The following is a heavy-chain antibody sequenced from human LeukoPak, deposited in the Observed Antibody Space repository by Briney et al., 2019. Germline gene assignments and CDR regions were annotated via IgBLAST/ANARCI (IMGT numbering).Heavy chain of an antibody. J-gene: IGHJ6*03. CDR3: AHGAVVPAAPYYYYYYYMDV. V-gene: IGHV1-69*13. D-gene: IGHD2-2*01. Sequence: ASVKVSCKASGSTFSSYAISWVRQAPGQGLEWMGGITPIFGTANYAQKFQGRVTITADESTSTAYMELSSLRSEDTAVYYCAHGAVVPAAPYYYYYYYMDVWGKGTTVTVSS. CDR1: GSTFSSYA. CDR2: ITPIFGTA.